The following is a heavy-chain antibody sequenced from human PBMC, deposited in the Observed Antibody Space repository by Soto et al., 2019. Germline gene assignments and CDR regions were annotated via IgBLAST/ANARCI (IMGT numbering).Heavy chain of an antibody. CDR1: GFTFSSYA. D-gene: IGHD2-15*01. V-gene: IGHV3-23*01. Sequence: EVQLLESGGGLVQPGGSLRLSCAASGFTFSSYAMSWVRQAPGTGLVWVSRISDTGGSTYYADSVKGRFTISRDSSKNTLYLQMNSLRADDTAIYYCAKVGELAVGGFDYWGQGTLVTVSS. CDR2: ISDTGGST. J-gene: IGHJ4*02. CDR3: AKVGELAVGGFDY.